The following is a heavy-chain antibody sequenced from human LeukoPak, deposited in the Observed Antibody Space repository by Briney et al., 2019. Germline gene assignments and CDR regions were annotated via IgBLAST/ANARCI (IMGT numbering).Heavy chain of an antibody. V-gene: IGHV3-43*01. CDR1: GFTFNDYT. CDR3: ARVGYSRTWHSGSAFDI. CDR2: ISCDGGIT. Sequence: SGGSLRLSCAASGFTFNDYTMPWVRQAPGKGLEWVSLISCDGGITYYADSVKGPFTISRDNAKNSLYLQMNSLRVEDTAVYYCARVGYSRTWHSGSAFDIWGQGTMVTVSS. J-gene: IGHJ3*02. D-gene: IGHD6-13*01.